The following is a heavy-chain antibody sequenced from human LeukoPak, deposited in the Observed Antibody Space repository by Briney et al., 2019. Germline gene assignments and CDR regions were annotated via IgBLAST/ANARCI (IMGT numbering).Heavy chain of an antibody. Sequence: SETLSLTCTVSGYSISSDYYWSWIRQPAGKGLEWIGRIYTSGSTNYNPSLKSRVTMSVDTSKNQFSLKLSSVTAADTAVYYCARSTSADKDSYYYYYYMDVWGKGTTVTVSS. V-gene: IGHV4-4*07. CDR2: IYTSGST. CDR3: ARSTSADKDSYYYYYYMDV. J-gene: IGHJ6*03. CDR1: GYSISSDYY. D-gene: IGHD2-2*01.